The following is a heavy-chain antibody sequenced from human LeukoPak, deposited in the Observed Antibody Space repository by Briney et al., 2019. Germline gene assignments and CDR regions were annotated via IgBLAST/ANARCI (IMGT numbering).Heavy chain of an antibody. D-gene: IGHD1-1*01. J-gene: IGHJ4*02. V-gene: IGHV3-74*01. CDR1: GFTFNDYW. Sequence: GGSLRLSCAASGFTFNDYWMHWVRQAPGKGLVWVSHINNDGSITNYADSVKGRFTVSRDNAKSTVFLQMNSLRVEDTAVYYCARGPPGFRVGDYWGQGTMVTVSS. CDR2: INNDGSIT. CDR3: ARGPPGFRVGDY.